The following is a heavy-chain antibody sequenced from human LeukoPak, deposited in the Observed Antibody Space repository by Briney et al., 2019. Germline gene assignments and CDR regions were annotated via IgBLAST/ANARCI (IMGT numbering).Heavy chain of an antibody. CDR2: IYYSGST. CDR3: ASYSYYYDSSGYFDY. Sequence: PSQTLSLTCTVSGGSISSYYWSWIRQPPGKGLEWIGYIYYSGSTNYNPSLKSRVTISVDTSKNQFSLKLSSVTAADTAVYYCASYSYYYDSSGYFDYWGQGTLVTVSS. V-gene: IGHV4-59*01. D-gene: IGHD3-22*01. J-gene: IGHJ4*02. CDR1: GGSISSYY.